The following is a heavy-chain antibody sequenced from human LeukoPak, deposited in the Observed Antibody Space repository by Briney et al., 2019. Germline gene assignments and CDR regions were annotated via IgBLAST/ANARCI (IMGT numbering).Heavy chain of an antibody. CDR2: ISGSGGST. Sequence: GGSLRLSCAASGFTFSSYAMSWVRQAPGKGLEWVSAISGSGGSTYYADSVKGRFTISRDNSKNTLYLQMNSLRAEDTAVYYCAKPLVVVPAAAYFDYWGQGTLVTVSS. CDR1: GFTFSSYA. J-gene: IGHJ4*02. V-gene: IGHV3-23*01. D-gene: IGHD2-2*01. CDR3: AKPLVVVPAAAYFDY.